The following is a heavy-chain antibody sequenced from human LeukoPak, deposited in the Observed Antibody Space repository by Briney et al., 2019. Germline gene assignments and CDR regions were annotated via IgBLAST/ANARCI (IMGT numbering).Heavy chain of an antibody. V-gene: IGHV3-74*01. D-gene: IGHD1-26*01. CDR1: GFTFSRYW. CDR2: INSDGSDT. CDR3: LSAVGPSEY. J-gene: IGHJ4*02. Sequence: GGSLRLPCAASGFTFSRYWIHWVRQAPGKGLVWVSRINSDGSDTVYADSVRGRFTISRDNAKNTLYLQMNSLRADDTAVYYCLSAVGPSEYWGQGTLVTVSS.